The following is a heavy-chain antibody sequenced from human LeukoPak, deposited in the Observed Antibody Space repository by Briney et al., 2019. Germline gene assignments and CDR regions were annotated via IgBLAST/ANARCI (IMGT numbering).Heavy chain of an antibody. CDR3: AKDNQYSGYDGRDY. CDR1: GFTFRFA. Sequence: GSLRLSCTASGFTFRFAMGWVRQAPGKGLEWVASISGSGGSTYYGDSVKGRFTISRDNSKNTVYLQMNSLRAEDTAIYYCAKDNQYSGYDGRDYWGQGTLVTVSS. V-gene: IGHV3-23*01. CDR2: ISGSGGST. D-gene: IGHD5-12*01. J-gene: IGHJ4*02.